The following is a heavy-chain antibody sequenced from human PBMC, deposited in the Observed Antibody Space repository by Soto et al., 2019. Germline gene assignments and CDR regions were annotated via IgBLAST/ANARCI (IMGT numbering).Heavy chain of an antibody. CDR1: GFTFSSYA. J-gene: IGHJ4*02. V-gene: IGHV3-23*01. Sequence: LSLTCAASGFTFSSYAMSWVRQAPGKGLEWVSAISGSGGSTYYADAVKGRFTISRDNSKNTLYLQMNSLRAEDTAVYYCAKDLDWGFGGLDYWGQGTLVTVSS. D-gene: IGHD7-27*01. CDR3: AKDLDWGFGGLDY. CDR2: ISGSGGST.